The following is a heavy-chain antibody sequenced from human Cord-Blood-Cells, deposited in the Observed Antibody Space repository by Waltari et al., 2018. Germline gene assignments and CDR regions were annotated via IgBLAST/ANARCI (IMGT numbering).Heavy chain of an antibody. Sequence: QVQLQQWGAGLLKPSETLSLTCAVYGGSFSGYSWSWIRQPPGKGLEWIGEINHSGSTNSNPSLQSRVTISVDTSKNQFSLKLSSVTAADTAVYYCARHKTNFDYWGQGTLVTVSS. J-gene: IGHJ4*02. V-gene: IGHV4-34*01. CDR3: ARHKTNFDY. CDR1: GGSFSGYS. CDR2: INHSGST.